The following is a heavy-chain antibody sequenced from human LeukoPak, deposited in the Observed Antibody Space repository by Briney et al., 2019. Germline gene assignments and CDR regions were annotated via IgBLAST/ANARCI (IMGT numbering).Heavy chain of an antibody. CDR3: ARDAGASPSYYYNAMDV. V-gene: IGHV3-64*01. Sequence: GGSLRLSCAASGFTFSRYSMHWIRQAPGKGLEYVSAISRNGGSTYYANSVKGRFTISRDNSKNTLYLQMGSLRAEDMAVYYCARDAGASPSYYYNAMDVWGQGTTVTVSS. CDR2: ISRNGGST. CDR1: GFTFSRYS. J-gene: IGHJ6*02. D-gene: IGHD1-26*01.